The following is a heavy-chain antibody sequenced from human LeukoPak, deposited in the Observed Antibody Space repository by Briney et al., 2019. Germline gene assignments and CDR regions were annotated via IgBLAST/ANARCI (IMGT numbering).Heavy chain of an antibody. CDR3: AKATVTYYDSSGYYYNWFDP. J-gene: IGHJ5*02. D-gene: IGHD3-22*01. CDR1: GFTFSSYV. V-gene: IGHV3-33*06. CDR2: IWYDGSNK. Sequence: GGSLRLSCAASGFTFSSYVMHWVRQAPGKGLEWVAVIWYDGSNKYYADSVKGRFTISRDNSKNTLYLQMNSLRAEDTAVYYCAKATVTYYDSSGYYYNWFDPWGQGTLVTVSS.